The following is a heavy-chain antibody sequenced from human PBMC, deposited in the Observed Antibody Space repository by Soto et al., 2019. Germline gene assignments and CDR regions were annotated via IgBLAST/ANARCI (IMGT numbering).Heavy chain of an antibody. D-gene: IGHD6-6*01. CDR3: ARHEYSSSYGEDY. Sequence: GESLKISCKGSGYSFAGYWITWVRQKPGKGLEWMGRIDPSDSQTYYSPSFRGHVTISVTKSITTVFLQWSSLRASDTAMYYCARHEYSSSYGEDYWGQGTLVTVSS. J-gene: IGHJ4*02. CDR1: GYSFAGYW. CDR2: IDPSDSQT. V-gene: IGHV5-10-1*01.